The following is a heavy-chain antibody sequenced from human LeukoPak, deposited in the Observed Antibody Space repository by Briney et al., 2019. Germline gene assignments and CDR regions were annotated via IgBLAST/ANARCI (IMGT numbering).Heavy chain of an antibody. CDR3: ARGDGYNYRLFDY. J-gene: IGHJ4*02. CDR2: INPNSGGT. D-gene: IGHD5-24*01. V-gene: IGHV1-2*06. Sequence: ASVKVSCKASGYTFTKYGIIWARLAPGQGLEWMGRINPNSGGTNYAQKFQGRVTMTRDTSISTAYMELSRLRSDDTSVYYCARGDGYNYRLFDYWGQGTLVTVSS. CDR1: GYTFTKYG.